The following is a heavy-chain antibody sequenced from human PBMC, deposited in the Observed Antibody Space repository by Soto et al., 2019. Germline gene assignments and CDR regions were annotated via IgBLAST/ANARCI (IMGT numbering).Heavy chain of an antibody. CDR1: GGSISSYY. D-gene: IGHD4-17*01. Sequence: QVQLQESGPGLVKPSETLSLTCTVSGGSISSYYWSWIRQPPGKGLEWIGYIYYSGSTNYNPSLKSRVSTXVXASKNQLSLKLSSVTAADTAVYYCASESTVTDAFDIWGQGTMVTVSS. CDR2: IYYSGST. CDR3: ASESTVTDAFDI. V-gene: IGHV4-59*01. J-gene: IGHJ3*02.